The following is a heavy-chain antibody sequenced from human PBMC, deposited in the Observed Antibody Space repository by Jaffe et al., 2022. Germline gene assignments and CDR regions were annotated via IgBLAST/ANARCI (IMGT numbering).Heavy chain of an antibody. Sequence: QVQLQESGPGLVKPSETLSLTCAVSGYSISSGYYWGWIRQPPGKGLEWIGSIYHSGSTYYNPSLKSRVTISVDTSKNQFSLKLSSVTAADTAVYYCARRIQLWSPFDYWGQGTLVTVSS. CDR2: IYHSGST. CDR1: GYSISSGYY. J-gene: IGHJ4*02. CDR3: ARRIQLWSPFDY. V-gene: IGHV4-38-2*01. D-gene: IGHD5-18*01.